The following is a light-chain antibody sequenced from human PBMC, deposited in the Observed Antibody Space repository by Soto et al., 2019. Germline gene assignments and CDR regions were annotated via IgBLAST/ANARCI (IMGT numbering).Light chain of an antibody. Sequence: QSVLTQPASVSGSPGQSITISCTGTSSDVGSYNLVSWYQQHPGKAPKLMIYEVSKRPSGVSNRFSGSKSGNTASLTISGLQAEDDADYYFCSYAGSTVFGTGTKLTVL. J-gene: IGLJ1*01. CDR3: CSYAGSTV. V-gene: IGLV2-23*02. CDR2: EVS. CDR1: SSDVGSYNL.